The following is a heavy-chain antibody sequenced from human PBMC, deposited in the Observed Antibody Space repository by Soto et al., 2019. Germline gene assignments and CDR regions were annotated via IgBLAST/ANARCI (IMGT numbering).Heavy chain of an antibody. CDR3: ARSGSYSPPNHYYYYGMDV. J-gene: IGHJ6*02. D-gene: IGHD1-26*01. CDR2: INPNSGGT. CDR1: GYTFTGYY. Sequence: ASVKVSCKASGYTFTGYYMHWVRQAPGQGLEWMGWINPNSGGTNYAQKFQGWVTMTRDTSISTAYMELSRLRSDDTAVYYCARSGSYSPPNHYYYYGMDVWGQGTTVTVSS. V-gene: IGHV1-2*04.